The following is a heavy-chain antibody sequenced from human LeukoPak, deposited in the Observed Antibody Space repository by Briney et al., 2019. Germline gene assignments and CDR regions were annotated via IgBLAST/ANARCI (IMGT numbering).Heavy chain of an antibody. CDR1: GGSISSYY. J-gene: IGHJ4*02. CDR3: ARGNWNDVVGYYFDY. CDR2: IYYSGST. D-gene: IGHD1-1*01. V-gene: IGHV4-59*08. Sequence: SSETLSLTCTVSGGSISSYYWSWIRQPPGKGLEWIGCIYYSGSTNYNPSFKSRVTISVDTSKNQFSLKLSSVTAADTAVYYCARGNWNDVVGYYFDYWGQGTLVTVSS.